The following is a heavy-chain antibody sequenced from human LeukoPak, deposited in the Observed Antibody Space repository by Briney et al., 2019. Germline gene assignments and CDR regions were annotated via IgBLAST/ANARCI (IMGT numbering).Heavy chain of an antibody. D-gene: IGHD6-19*01. Sequence: SETLSLTCTVSGGSISSSSYYWGWIRQPPGKGLEWIGSIYYSGSTYYNPSLKSRVTISVDTSKNRFSLKLSSVTAADTAVYYCARGFEQWLVYYFDYWGQGTLVTVSS. CDR2: IYYSGST. J-gene: IGHJ4*02. CDR3: ARGFEQWLVYYFDY. CDR1: GGSISSSSYY. V-gene: IGHV4-39*07.